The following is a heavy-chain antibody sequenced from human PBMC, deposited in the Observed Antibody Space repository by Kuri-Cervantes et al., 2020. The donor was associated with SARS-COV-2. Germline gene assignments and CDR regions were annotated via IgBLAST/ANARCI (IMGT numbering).Heavy chain of an antibody. CDR3: ARGSSSLDWGYNWFDP. CDR2: IYYSGNT. J-gene: IGHJ5*02. Sequence: SETLSLTCTVSGGSTSTYYWSWIRQPPGKGLEWIDYIYYSGNTNYNSSLKGRVPVSVDTSKKQLSLKLSSVTAADTAVYYCARGSSSLDWGYNWFDPWGQGTVVTVSS. CDR1: GGSTSTYY. V-gene: IGHV4-59*08. D-gene: IGHD6-13*01.